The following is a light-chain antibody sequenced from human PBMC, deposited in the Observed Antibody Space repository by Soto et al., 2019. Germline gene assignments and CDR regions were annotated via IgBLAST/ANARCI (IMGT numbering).Light chain of an antibody. J-gene: IGLJ3*02. V-gene: IGLV1-44*01. CDR3: AAWDDSLNGWV. CDR2: SNN. CDR1: SSNIGSNT. Sequence: QSVLTQPPSASGTPGQRVAISCSGNSSNIGSNTVNWHQQLPGTAPKLLIYSNNERPSGVPDRFSGSKSGTSASLRISGLQSEDEADYYCAAWDDSLNGWVFGGGTKLTVL.